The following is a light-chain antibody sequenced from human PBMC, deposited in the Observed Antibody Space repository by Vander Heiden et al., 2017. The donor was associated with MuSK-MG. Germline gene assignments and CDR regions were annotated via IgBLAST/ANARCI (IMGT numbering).Light chain of an antibody. CDR1: PSVTTN. J-gene: IGKJ1*01. V-gene: IGKV3-15*01. Sequence: DIVMTQSSPSESASTGDRSTLSGRASPSVTTNLAWYQQKPGQAPRLLIYGASTRATGIPARFSGSGSGTEFTLTISSLQSEDFAVYYCQQYNSWPWTFGQGTKVEIK. CDR2: GAS. CDR3: QQYNSWPWT.